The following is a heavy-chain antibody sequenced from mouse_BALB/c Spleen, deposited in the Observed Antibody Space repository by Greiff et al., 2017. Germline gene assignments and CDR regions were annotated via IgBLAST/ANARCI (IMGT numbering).Heavy chain of an antibody. CDR2: ISYSGST. V-gene: IGHV3-2*02. CDR3: ARRDWALFDY. J-gene: IGHJ2*01. CDR1: GYSITSDYA. Sequence: EVKLMESGPGLVKPSQSLSLTCTVTGYSITSDYAWNWIRQFPGNKLEWMGYISYSGSTSYNPSLKSRISITRDTSKNQFFLQLNSVTTEDTATYYCARRDWALFDYWGQGTTLTVSS. D-gene: IGHD3-1*01.